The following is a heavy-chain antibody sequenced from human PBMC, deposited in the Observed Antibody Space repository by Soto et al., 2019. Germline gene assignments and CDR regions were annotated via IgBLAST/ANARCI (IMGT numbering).Heavy chain of an antibody. CDR1: GFTFNSYV. J-gene: IGHJ5*02. V-gene: IGHV3-23*01. D-gene: IGHD2-15*01. CDR2: ISGSGSDT. CDR3: TKNGRSGGSGPNWFDP. Sequence: EVQLLESGGGLVQPGGSLRLSCAASGFTFNSYVMSWVRQAPGKRLEWVSGISGSGSDTYYADSVKGRFTISRDNSKNTLYLQMNSLRAEDTALYYCTKNGRSGGSGPNWFDPWGQGTLVTVSS.